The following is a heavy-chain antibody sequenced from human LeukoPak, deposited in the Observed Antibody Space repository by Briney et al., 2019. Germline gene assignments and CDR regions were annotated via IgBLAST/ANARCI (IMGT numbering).Heavy chain of an antibody. CDR3: ARLGTTFDAFDL. Sequence: PSETLSLTCTVSGGSITSYHWGCIRQPPGKGLELMGCIHYSGGTNYNPSLRSRLTFSIDSSKNQFSLTLNSATAADTAVYYCARLGTTFDAFDLWGQGTMITVSS. D-gene: IGHD2/OR15-2a*01. CDR1: GGSITSYH. J-gene: IGHJ3*01. V-gene: IGHV4-59*13. CDR2: IHYSGGT.